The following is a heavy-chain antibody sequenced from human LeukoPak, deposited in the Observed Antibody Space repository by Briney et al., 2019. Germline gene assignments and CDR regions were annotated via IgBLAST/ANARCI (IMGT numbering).Heavy chain of an antibody. CDR2: IIPIFGTA. CDR3: ARDLVEMATITDYYYYGMDV. CDR1: GGTFSSYA. V-gene: IGHV1-69*13. D-gene: IGHD5-24*01. J-gene: IGHJ6*02. Sequence: SVKVSCKASGGTFSSYAISWVRQAPGQGLEWMGGIIPIFGTANYAQKFQGRVTITADESTSTAYMELSSLRSEDTAVYYCARDLVEMATITDYYYYGMDVWGQGTTVTVSS.